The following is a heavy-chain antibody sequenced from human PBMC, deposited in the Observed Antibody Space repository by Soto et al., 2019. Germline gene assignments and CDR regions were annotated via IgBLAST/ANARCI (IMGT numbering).Heavy chain of an antibody. V-gene: IGHV3-53*01. CDR1: GFNVKTTY. D-gene: IGHD2-21*01. Sequence: GGSLRLSCAASGFNVKTTYMTWVRQAPGEGLEWVSVIHNSGATYYADSVKGRFTISKDNSKNTVYLQMSSLSAEDTAMYYCAREYSYSYPAWGQGTLVTVSS. CDR3: AREYSYSYPA. CDR2: IHNSGAT. J-gene: IGHJ1*01.